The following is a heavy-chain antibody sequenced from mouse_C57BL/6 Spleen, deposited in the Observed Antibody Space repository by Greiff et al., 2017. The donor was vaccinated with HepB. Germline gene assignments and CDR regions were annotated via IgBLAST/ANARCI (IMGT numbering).Heavy chain of an antibody. CDR1: GYTFTSYL. CDR3: ARRVSHFGVYAMDY. CDR2: IDPSDSYT. Sequence: QVQLQQPGAELVMPGASVKLSCKASGYTFTSYLMHWVKQRPGQGLEWIGEIDPSDSYTNYNQKFKGKSKLTVDKSSSTAYMQLSSLTAEDSAVYYCARRVSHFGVYAMDYWGQGTSFTVSS. V-gene: IGHV1-69*01. J-gene: IGHJ4*01.